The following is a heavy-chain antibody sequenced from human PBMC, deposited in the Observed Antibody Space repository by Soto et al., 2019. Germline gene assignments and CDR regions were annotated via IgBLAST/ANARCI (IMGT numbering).Heavy chain of an antibody. V-gene: IGHV3-30*01. D-gene: IGHD2-15*01. CDR2: ISYEGSNK. Sequence: QVQLVESGGGVVQPGRSLRLSCAASGFTFSSYAMHWVRQAPGKGLEWVTVISYEGSNKYYADSAKGRFTVSRDNSKNTLYLQMNSLRAGDAAEYYCARDSWSFDYWGQGTLVTVSS. J-gene: IGHJ4*02. CDR3: ARDSWSFDY. CDR1: GFTFSSYA.